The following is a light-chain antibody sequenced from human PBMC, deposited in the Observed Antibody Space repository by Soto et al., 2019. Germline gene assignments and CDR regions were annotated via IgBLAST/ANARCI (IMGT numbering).Light chain of an antibody. CDR3: QSYDSTLSARYV. CDR1: SSDVGGHNY. Sequence: QAVLTQSPSASGSPGQSVTISCTGTSSDVGGHNYVSWYQHHPGKAPKLLIFGNINRPSGVPDRFSGSKSGTSASLAITGLQAEDEGDYYCQSYDSTLSARYVFGTGTKVTVL. J-gene: IGLJ1*01. V-gene: IGLV2-8*01. CDR2: GNI.